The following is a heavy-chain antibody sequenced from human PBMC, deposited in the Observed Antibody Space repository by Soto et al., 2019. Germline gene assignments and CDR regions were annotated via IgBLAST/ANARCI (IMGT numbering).Heavy chain of an antibody. D-gene: IGHD3-22*01. CDR3: ARAYDRNWFDP. J-gene: IGHJ5*02. V-gene: IGHV1-3*01. Sequence: ASVKVSCKASGYTFTSYAMHWVRQAPGQRLEWMGWINAGNGNTKYSQKFQGRVTITRDTSASTAYMELSSLRSEDTAVYYCARAYDRNWFDPWGQGTLVPVSS. CDR1: GYTFTSYA. CDR2: INAGNGNT.